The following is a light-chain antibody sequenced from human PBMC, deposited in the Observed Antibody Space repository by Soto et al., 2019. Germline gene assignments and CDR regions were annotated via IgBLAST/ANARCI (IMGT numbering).Light chain of an antibody. CDR3: QQYDNLPYT. V-gene: IGKV1-33*01. J-gene: IGKJ2*01. CDR2: DAS. CDR1: QGISSY. Sequence: IRMTQSPSSFSASTGDRVTITCQASQGISSYLAWYQQKPGKAPKLLIYDASNLETGVPSRFSGSGSGTDFTFTISSLQPEDIATYYCQQYDNLPYTFGQGTKVDIK.